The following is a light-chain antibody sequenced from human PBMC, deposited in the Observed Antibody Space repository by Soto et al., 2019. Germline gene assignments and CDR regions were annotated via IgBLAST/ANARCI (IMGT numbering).Light chain of an antibody. Sequence: IQMTQSPSTLSGSVGDRVTITCRASQTISSWLAWYQQQPGKAPKLLIYKASTLQSGVPSRFSGSGSGTEFTLTISSLQPDDFATYYCQQYNSYSGTFGQGTKVDIK. J-gene: IGKJ1*01. CDR3: QQYNSYSGT. CDR1: QTISSW. CDR2: KAS. V-gene: IGKV1-5*03.